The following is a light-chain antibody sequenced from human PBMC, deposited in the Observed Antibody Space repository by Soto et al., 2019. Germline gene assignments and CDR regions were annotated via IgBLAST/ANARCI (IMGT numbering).Light chain of an antibody. V-gene: IGKV3-20*01. CDR2: GAS. Sequence: EIVLTQSPGTLSFSPGERATLSWRASQSVSSSYLAWYQQKPGQAPRLLIYGASSRATGIPDRFSGSGSGTDFTLTISRLEPEDFAVYYCQQYGSFSITFGQGTRLEIK. J-gene: IGKJ5*01. CDR3: QQYGSFSIT. CDR1: QSVSSSY.